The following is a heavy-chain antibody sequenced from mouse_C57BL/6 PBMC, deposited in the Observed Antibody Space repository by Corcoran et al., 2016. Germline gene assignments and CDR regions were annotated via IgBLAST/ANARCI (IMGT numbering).Heavy chain of an antibody. Sequence: EVQLQQSGPELVKPGASVKISCKASGYTFTDYYMNWVKQSHGKSLEWIGDINPNNGGTSYNQKFMGKATLTVDKSSSTAYMELRSLTSEDSAVYYCAIRDYFDYWGQGTTLTVSS. CDR3: AIRDYFDY. V-gene: IGHV1-26*01. CDR2: INPNNGGT. CDR1: GYTFTDYY. J-gene: IGHJ2*01.